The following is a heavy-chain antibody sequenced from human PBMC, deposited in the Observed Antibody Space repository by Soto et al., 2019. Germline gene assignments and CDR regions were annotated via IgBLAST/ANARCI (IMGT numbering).Heavy chain of an antibody. D-gene: IGHD1-26*01. Sequence: PGVSLRLSCAASGFTFSSYGMHWVRQAPGKGLEWVAVISYDGSNKYYADSVKGRFTISRDNYKNTLYLQMNSLRAEDTAVYYCAKELDSRYSGSYHARRGTYPTQLVDYWGQGTLVTVSS. CDR3: AKELDSRYSGSYHARRGTYPTQLVDY. CDR2: ISYDGSNK. V-gene: IGHV3-30*18. J-gene: IGHJ4*02. CDR1: GFTFSSYG.